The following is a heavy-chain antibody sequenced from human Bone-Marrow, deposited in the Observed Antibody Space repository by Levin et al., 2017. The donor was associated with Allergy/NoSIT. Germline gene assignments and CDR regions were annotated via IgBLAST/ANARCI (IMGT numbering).Heavy chain of an antibody. CDR3: VRDFGGY. Sequence: GESLKISCAASGFTFDDYGMSWVRQAPGKGLEWVSDITWSGGITYYADAVKGRLTISRDNAKNSLYLQMNSLRAEDTAMYYCVRDFGGYWGQGTLVTVSS. CDR2: ITWSGGIT. J-gene: IGHJ4*02. D-gene: IGHD4-23*01. V-gene: IGHV3-20*04. CDR1: GFTFDDYG.